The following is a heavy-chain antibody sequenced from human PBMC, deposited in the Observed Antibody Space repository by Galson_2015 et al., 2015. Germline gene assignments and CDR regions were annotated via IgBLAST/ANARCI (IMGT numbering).Heavy chain of an antibody. CDR2: INAANGNT. Sequence: SVKVSCKASGYIFPSYAVHWARQAPGQRLEWMGWINAANGNTKYSQKFQGRVTIARDASASTAYMELSSLRSEDTAVYYCARGGDAYNFDYWGQGTLVSVSS. CDR3: ARGGDAYNFDY. J-gene: IGHJ4*02. CDR1: GYIFPSYA. V-gene: IGHV1-3*01. D-gene: IGHD5-24*01.